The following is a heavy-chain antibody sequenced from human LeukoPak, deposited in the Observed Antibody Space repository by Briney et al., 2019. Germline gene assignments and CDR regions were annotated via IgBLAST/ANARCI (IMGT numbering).Heavy chain of an antibody. CDR3: AKRNSSGFYYFDY. D-gene: IGHD6-19*01. V-gene: IGHV3-23*01. J-gene: IGHJ4*02. Sequence: GGSLRLSCAASGFTFSGYAMSWVRQAPGKGLAWVSVISISGGSTYYADSVKGRFTISRDNSKKTLFLQMNSLRAEDTAVYYCAKRNSSGFYYFDYWGQGTLVTVSS. CDR1: GFTFSGYA. CDR2: ISISGGST.